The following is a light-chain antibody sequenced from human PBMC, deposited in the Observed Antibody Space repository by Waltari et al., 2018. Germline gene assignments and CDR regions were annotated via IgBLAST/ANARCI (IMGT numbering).Light chain of an antibody. V-gene: IGLV1-51*02. CDR3: GTWDASLGGI. J-gene: IGLJ1*01. Sequence: QSVLTQPPSVSAAPGQTVTISCSADSSKIGNNYVSWYQHFPDTAPKLLIYENNRRPSGIPDRFSGSKSGTSATLGITGLQTGDEADYYCGTWDASLGGIFGTGTKVTVL. CDR1: SSKIGNNY. CDR2: ENN.